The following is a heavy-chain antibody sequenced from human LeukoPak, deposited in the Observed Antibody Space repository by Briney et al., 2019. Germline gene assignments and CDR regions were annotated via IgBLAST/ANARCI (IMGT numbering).Heavy chain of an antibody. D-gene: IGHD4-23*01. Sequence: GGSLRLSCAASGFTFDDYAMHWVRQAPGKGLEWVSGISWNSGSIGHADSVKGRFTISRDNAKNSLYLQMNSLRAEDTALYYCAKDDGPTVVTPHYWGQGTLVTVSS. CDR1: GFTFDDYA. CDR2: ISWNSGSI. V-gene: IGHV3-9*01. J-gene: IGHJ4*02. CDR3: AKDDGPTVVTPHY.